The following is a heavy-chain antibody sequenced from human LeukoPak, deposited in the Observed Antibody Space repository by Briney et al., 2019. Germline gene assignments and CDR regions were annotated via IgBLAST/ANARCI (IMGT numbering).Heavy chain of an antibody. J-gene: IGHJ4*02. D-gene: IGHD3-16*01. CDR2: INPDSGGT. V-gene: IGHV1-2*02. CDR1: GYTLTDYF. CDR3: TTRGGDTLMRTEAFDY. Sequence: EASVKVSCKASGYTLTDYFIHWVRQAPGQGLEWMGWINPDSGGTNYAQKFKGRVTMTRDTSINTAYMDLRRLTSDDTAIYYCTTRGGDTLMRTEAFDYWGLGTLVTVSS.